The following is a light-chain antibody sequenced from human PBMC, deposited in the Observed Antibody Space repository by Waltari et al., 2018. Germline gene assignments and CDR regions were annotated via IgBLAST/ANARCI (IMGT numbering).Light chain of an antibody. CDR3: FSYRSGSTWV. Sequence: QSALTQPPSVSKSLGQSVTISCTGTSSDIGGYNGVSWYQQHSGTAPRLLIYDVSKRLSGVFDRCASSKSGNTASLTISGLQAEDEANYFCFSYRSGSTWVFGGGTRLTVL. V-gene: IGLV2-18*02. CDR1: SSDIGGYNG. J-gene: IGLJ2*01. CDR2: DVS.